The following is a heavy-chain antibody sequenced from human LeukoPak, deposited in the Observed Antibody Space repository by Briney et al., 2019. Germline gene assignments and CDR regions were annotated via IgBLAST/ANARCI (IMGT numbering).Heavy chain of an antibody. J-gene: IGHJ4*02. CDR1: GGSISGHY. CDR3: ARERGNLRRDYFDY. V-gene: IGHV4-4*07. Sequence: SETLSLTCNVSGGSISGHYWSWIRQPAGKGLEWIGRIYSSGSTNYNPSLKSRVTMSVDTSKNQFSLKLSAVTAADTGVYYCARERGNLRRDYFDYWGQGTLVSVSS. CDR2: IYSSGST. D-gene: IGHD3-10*01.